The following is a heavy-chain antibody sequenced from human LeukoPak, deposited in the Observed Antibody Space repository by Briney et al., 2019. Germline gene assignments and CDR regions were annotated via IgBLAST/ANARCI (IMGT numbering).Heavy chain of an antibody. D-gene: IGHD2-2*01. Sequence: GGSLRLSCAASGFTFSSYSMNWVRQAPGKGPEWVSSISSFNSYIYYADSVKGRFTISRDNAKNSLHLQMNSLRGEDTGVYYCARDPSPLTSYYYYYMDVWGKGTTVTVSS. CDR1: GFTFSSYS. J-gene: IGHJ6*03. CDR3: ARDPSPLTSYYYYYMDV. CDR2: ISSFNSYI. V-gene: IGHV3-21*01.